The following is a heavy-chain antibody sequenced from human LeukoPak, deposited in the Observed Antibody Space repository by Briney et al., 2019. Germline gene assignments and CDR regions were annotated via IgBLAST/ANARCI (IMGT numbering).Heavy chain of an antibody. Sequence: GGSLRLSCAASGFTFSSYAMSWVRQAPGKGLEWVSAISGSGGSTNYADSVKGRFTIAIDNTKNTVYLQSNSLRAEDTAVYYCARDCGSTSCHGEYWFDYWGQGTLVTVSS. CDR3: ARDCGSTSCHGEYWFDY. D-gene: IGHD2-2*01. V-gene: IGHV3-23*01. CDR1: GFTFSSYA. J-gene: IGHJ4*02. CDR2: ISGSGGST.